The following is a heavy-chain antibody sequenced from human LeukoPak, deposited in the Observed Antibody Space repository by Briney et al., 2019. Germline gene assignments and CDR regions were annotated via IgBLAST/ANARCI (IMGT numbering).Heavy chain of an antibody. CDR1: GFTFSSYA. V-gene: IGHV3-64*01. Sequence: GGSLRLSCAASGFTFSSYAMDWVRQAPGKGLEYVSAISSNGGSTYYANSVKGRFTISRDNSKNTLYLQMNSLRAEDTAVYYCARVVHYYGSGSMIYWGQGTLVTVSS. CDR3: ARVVHYYGSGSMIY. J-gene: IGHJ4*02. D-gene: IGHD3-10*01. CDR2: ISSNGGST.